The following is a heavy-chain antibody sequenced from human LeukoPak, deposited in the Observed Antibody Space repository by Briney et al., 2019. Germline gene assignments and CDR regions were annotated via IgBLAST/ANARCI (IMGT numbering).Heavy chain of an antibody. CDR2: ISYDGSNK. J-gene: IGHJ6*04. D-gene: IGHD6-13*01. V-gene: IGHV3-30*04. CDR1: GFTFCSYA. CDR3: ARDLVPAAEYYYYYGMDV. Sequence: GGSLRLSCAASGFTFCSYAMHWVRQAPGQGLEGVAVISYDGSNKYYADSVKGRFTISRDNSKNTLYLQMNSLRAEDTAVYYCARDLVPAAEYYYYYGMDVWGKGTTVTVSS.